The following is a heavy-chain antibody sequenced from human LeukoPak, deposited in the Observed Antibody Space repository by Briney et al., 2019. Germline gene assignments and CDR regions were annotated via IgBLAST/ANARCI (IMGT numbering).Heavy chain of an antibody. D-gene: IGHD3-3*01. J-gene: IGHJ4*02. CDR2: INYSGGST. V-gene: IGHV3-23*01. CDR1: GFTFNNYA. Sequence: GGSLRLSCAASGFTFNNYAMSWVRQAPGKGLEWVAAINYSGGSTYYTDSVKGRFAISRDNSKSTLYLQMNSLGTDDTALYYCVKGGQNYDFWRFDYWGQGTLVTASS. CDR3: VKGGQNYDFWRFDY.